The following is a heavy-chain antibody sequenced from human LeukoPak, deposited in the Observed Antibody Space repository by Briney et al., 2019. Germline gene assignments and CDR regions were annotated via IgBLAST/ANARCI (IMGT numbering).Heavy chain of an antibody. CDR1: GGSISSGGYY. CDR2: IYYSEST. D-gene: IGHD1-7*01. Sequence: SETLSLTCTVSGGSISSGGYYWSWIRQHPGKGLEWIVGIYYSESTYYNPSLKSRVTISVDTSKNQFSLKLSSVTAADTAVYYCARMKLLRNWFDPWGQGTLVTVSS. V-gene: IGHV4-31*03. J-gene: IGHJ5*02. CDR3: ARMKLLRNWFDP.